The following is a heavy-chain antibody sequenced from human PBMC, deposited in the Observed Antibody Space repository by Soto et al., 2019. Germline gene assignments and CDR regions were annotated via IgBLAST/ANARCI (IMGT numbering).Heavy chain of an antibody. V-gene: IGHV1-46*01. J-gene: IGHJ4*02. D-gene: IGHD3-16*02. CDR3: ARVFDHDYVWGSYRYGFDY. Sequence: ASVKVSCKASGYTFTSYYMHWVRQAPGQGLEWMGIINPSGGSTSYAQKFQGRVTMTRDTSTSTVYMELSSLRSEDTAVYYCARVFDHDYVWGSYRYGFDYWGQGTLVTVSS. CDR1: GYTFTSYY. CDR2: INPSGGST.